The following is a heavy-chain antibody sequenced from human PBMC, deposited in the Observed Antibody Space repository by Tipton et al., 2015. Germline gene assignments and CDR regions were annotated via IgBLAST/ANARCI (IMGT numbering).Heavy chain of an antibody. Sequence: SLRLSCAASGFTFSSYSMNWVRQAPGKGLEWVSSISSSSSYIYYADSVKGRFTISRDNAKNSLYLQMNSLRAEDTAVYYCARGSLAVAAQPGYFDSWGQGTLVTVSS. V-gene: IGHV3-21*01. CDR1: GFTFSSYS. CDR2: ISSSSSYI. D-gene: IGHD6-19*01. J-gene: IGHJ4*02. CDR3: ARGSLAVAAQPGYFDS.